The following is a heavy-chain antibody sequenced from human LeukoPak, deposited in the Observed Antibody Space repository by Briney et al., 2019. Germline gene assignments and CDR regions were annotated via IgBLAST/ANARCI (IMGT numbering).Heavy chain of an antibody. CDR1: GGSISSRPYY. V-gene: IGHV4-39*01. D-gene: IGHD6-13*01. Sequence: PSETLSLTCTVSGGSISSRPYYWGWLRRPPGKGLEWLGSFDYSGSTYYKPSLKSRVTISVDTSKNQFSLKLSSVTAADTAVYYCARLVVSTWYHEVLLGRDYWGQGTLVTVSS. CDR2: FDYSGST. J-gene: IGHJ4*02. CDR3: ARLVVSTWYHEVLLGRDY.